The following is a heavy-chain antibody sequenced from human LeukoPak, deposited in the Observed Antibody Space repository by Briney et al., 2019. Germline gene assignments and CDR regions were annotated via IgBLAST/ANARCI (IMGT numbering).Heavy chain of an antibody. CDR3: ARVGVWFGELSPPYYFDY. Sequence: NPGGSLRLSCAASGFTFSSYWMSWIRQAPGKGLEWVSYISSSGSTIYYADSVKGRFTISRDNAKNSLYLQMNSLRAEDTAVYYCARVGVWFGELSPPYYFDYWGQGTLVTVSS. CDR1: GFTFSSYW. V-gene: IGHV3-11*01. J-gene: IGHJ4*02. D-gene: IGHD3-10*01. CDR2: ISSSGSTI.